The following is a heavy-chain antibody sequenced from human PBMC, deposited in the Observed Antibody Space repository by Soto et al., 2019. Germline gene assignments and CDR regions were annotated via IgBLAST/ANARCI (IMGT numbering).Heavy chain of an antibody. CDR1: GGSISSSSYF. Sequence: SETLSLTCTVSGGSISSSSYFWGWIRQPPGKGLEWIATIYYTGSTYYNPSLKSRVTISVDASKNHFSLKLRSVTAADTAVYYCSRADVYMVSVWHTWFDPWVQGSLVTVSS. CDR3: SRADVYMVSVWHTWFDP. V-gene: IGHV4-39*02. J-gene: IGHJ5*02. CDR2: IYYTGST. D-gene: IGHD3-16*01.